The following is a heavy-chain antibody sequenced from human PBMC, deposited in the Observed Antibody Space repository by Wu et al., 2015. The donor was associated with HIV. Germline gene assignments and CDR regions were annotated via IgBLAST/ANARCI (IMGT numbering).Heavy chain of an antibody. V-gene: IGHV1-18*01. J-gene: IGHJ4*02. Sequence: QVQLVQSGAEVKKPGASVKVSCKASGYTFTSYGINWVRQAPGQGLEWMGWMSTYNGNTNYAQNFQGRVTMTTDTSTGTAYMELRSLRSDDTAMYYCARKLSSGVATITDYWGQGTLVTVSS. CDR3: ARKLSSGVATITDY. CDR2: MSTYNGNT. CDR1: GYTFTSYG. D-gene: IGHD5-12*01.